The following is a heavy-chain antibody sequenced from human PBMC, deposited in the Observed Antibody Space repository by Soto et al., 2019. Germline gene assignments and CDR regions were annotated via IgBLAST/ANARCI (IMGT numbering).Heavy chain of an antibody. V-gene: IGHV4-59*08. D-gene: IGHD3-9*01. CDR3: ARLADYDILTGYYIDY. CDR2: IYYSAST. Sequence: SETLSLTCIVSGGSISSYYWSWIRQPPGKGLEWIGYIYYSASTNYNPSLKSRVAISVDTSKNQFSLKLSSVTAADTAVYYCARLADYDILTGYYIDYWGQGTLVTVSS. J-gene: IGHJ4*02. CDR1: GGSISSYY.